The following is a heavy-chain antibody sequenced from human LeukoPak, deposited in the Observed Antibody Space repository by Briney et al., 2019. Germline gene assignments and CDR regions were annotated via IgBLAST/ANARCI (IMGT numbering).Heavy chain of an antibody. V-gene: IGHV4-34*01. J-gene: IGHJ4*02. Sequence: PSETLSLTCAVYGGSFSGYYWSWIRQPPGKGLEWIGEIHNGGTTNYNPSLNSRVTISEDTSKNQIYLNLRSVTAADTAVYYCARRYYYNLGSFPFDFWGQGTLVTVSS. CDR1: GGSFSGYY. CDR2: IHNGGTT. D-gene: IGHD3-10*01. CDR3: ARRYYYNLGSFPFDF.